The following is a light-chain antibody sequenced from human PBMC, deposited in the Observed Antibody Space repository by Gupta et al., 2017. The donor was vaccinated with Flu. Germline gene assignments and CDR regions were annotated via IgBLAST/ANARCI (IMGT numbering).Light chain of an antibody. CDR1: NLGVKS. J-gene: IGLJ3*02. CDR2: DDV. V-gene: IGLV3-21*02. CDR3: RVSFSGGDNRV. Sequence: YVLTQPPSASVAPGQTARVACGGDNLGVKSDHWYQQKPGQAPVMLVYDDVDRPPGIPDRCSGYYTRNTATRTTXGXEAGDEXDYYCRVSFSGGDNRVFGGGTKLTVL.